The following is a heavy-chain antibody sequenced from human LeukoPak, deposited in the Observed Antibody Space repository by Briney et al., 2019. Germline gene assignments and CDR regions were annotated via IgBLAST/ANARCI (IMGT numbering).Heavy chain of an antibody. Sequence: GGSLRVSCAASGFTFDDYAMHWVRQAPGKGLEWVSGISWNSGSIGYADSVKGRFTISRDNAKNSLYLQMNSLRAEDTALYYCAKGDRLAAAGSIDYWGQGTLVTVSS. CDR1: GFTFDDYA. CDR2: ISWNSGSI. D-gene: IGHD6-13*01. CDR3: AKGDRLAAAGSIDY. J-gene: IGHJ4*02. V-gene: IGHV3-9*01.